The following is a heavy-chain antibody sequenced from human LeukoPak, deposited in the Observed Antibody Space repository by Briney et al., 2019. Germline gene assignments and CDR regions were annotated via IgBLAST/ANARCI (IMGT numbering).Heavy chain of an antibody. J-gene: IGHJ5*02. CDR3: TRNYGGNWFDP. CDR2: IYSGGST. CDR1: GFTVSSNY. V-gene: IGHV3-53*01. Sequence: GSLRLSCAASGFTVSSNYMSWVRQAPGKGLEWVSVIYSGGSTYYAGSVKGRFTISRDNSNNTLYLQMNSLRAEDTAVYYCTRNYGGNWFDPWGQGTLVTVSS. D-gene: IGHD4-23*01.